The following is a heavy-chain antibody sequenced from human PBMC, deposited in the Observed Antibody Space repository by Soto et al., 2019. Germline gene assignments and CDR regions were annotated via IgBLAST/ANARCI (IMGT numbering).Heavy chain of an antibody. CDR1: GFTFSNYA. CDR3: AKSPGTVAGTSGYFDY. D-gene: IGHD6-19*01. CDR2: ITSSGGTT. J-gene: IGHJ4*02. Sequence: GGSLRLSCAASGFTFSNYAMRWVRQAPGKGLEWVSTITSSGGTTYYADSVKGRFTISRDNSKNTLYVQMNSLRAEDTAVYYCAKSPGTVAGTSGYFDYWGLGTLVTVSS. V-gene: IGHV3-23*01.